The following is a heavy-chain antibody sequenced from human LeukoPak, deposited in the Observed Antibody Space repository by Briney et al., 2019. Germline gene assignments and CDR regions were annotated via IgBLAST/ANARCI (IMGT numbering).Heavy chain of an antibody. CDR1: GFTFSSYA. V-gene: IGHV3-30-3*01. Sequence: PGGSLRLSCAASGFTFSSYAMHWVRQAPGKGLEWVAVISYDGSNKYYADSVRGRFTISRDNSKNTLYLQMNSLRAEDTAVYYCARDRVENWFDPWGQGTLVTVSS. D-gene: IGHD3-10*01. CDR3: ARDRVENWFDP. J-gene: IGHJ5*02. CDR2: ISYDGSNK.